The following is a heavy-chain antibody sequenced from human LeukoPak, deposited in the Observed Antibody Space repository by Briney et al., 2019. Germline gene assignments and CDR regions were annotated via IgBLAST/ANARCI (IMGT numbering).Heavy chain of an antibody. D-gene: IGHD3-16*02. Sequence: PGGSLRLSCVASGFTFSSYAMSWVRQAPGKGLEWVSGLSGSGGSTYYAESVKGRFTISRDNSKNTVFLQMNSLRAEDTALYYCAKLYYDYVWGSYRYYFFDDWGQGTPVTVSS. CDR2: LSGSGGST. V-gene: IGHV3-23*01. CDR3: AKLYYDYVWGSYRYYFFDD. CDR1: GFTFSSYA. J-gene: IGHJ4*02.